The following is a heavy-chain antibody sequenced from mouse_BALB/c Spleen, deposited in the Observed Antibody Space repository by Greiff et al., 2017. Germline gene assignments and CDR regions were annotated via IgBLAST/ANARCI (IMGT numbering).Heavy chain of an antibody. V-gene: IGHV3-6*02. Sequence: EVKLLESGPGLVKPSQSLSLTCSVTGYSITSGYYWNWIRQFPGNKLEWMGYISYDGSNNYNPSLKNRISITRDTSKNQFFLKLNSVTTEDTATYYCAILRQYYFDYWGQGTTLTVSS. CDR3: AILRQYYFDY. D-gene: IGHD1-1*01. CDR1: GYSITSGYY. J-gene: IGHJ2*01. CDR2: ISYDGSN.